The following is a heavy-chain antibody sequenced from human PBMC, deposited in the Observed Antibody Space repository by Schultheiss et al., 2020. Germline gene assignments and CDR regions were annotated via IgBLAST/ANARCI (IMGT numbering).Heavy chain of an antibody. CDR3: AKVISIAARPWYYYYGMDV. V-gene: IGHV3-23*01. CDR1: GFTFSSYS. J-gene: IGHJ6*02. D-gene: IGHD6-6*01. Sequence: GESLKISCAASGFTFSSYSMNWVRQAPGKGLEWVSAISGSGDSTYYADSVKGRFTISRDNSKNTLYLQMNSLRAEDTAVYYCAKVISIAARPWYYYYGMDVWGQGTTVTVSS. CDR2: ISGSGDST.